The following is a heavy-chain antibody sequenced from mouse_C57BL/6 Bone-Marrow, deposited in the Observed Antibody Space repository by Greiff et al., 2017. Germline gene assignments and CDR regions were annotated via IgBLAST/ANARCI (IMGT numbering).Heavy chain of an antibody. CDR1: GFTFSDYG. CDR2: ISNLAYSI. CDR3: ARPHYYGSSWFAY. V-gene: IGHV5-15*01. J-gene: IGHJ3*01. D-gene: IGHD1-1*01. Sequence: EVKLMESGGGLVQPGGSLKLSCAASGFTFSDYGMAWVRQAPRKGPEWVAFISNLAYSIYYADTVTGRFTISRENAKNTLYLEMSSLRSEDTAMYYCARPHYYGSSWFAYWGQGTLVTVSA.